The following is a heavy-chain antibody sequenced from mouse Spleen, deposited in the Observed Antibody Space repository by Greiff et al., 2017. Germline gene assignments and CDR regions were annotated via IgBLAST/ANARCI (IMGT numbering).Heavy chain of an antibody. CDR3: ARETAWDYYGSRYFDS. V-gene: IGHV1-72*01. J-gene: IGHJ2*01. CDR2: IDPNSGGT. CDR1: GYTFTSYW. D-gene: IGHD1-1*01. Sequence: QVQLQQPGAELVKPGASVKLSCKASGYTFTSYWMHWVKQRPGRGLEWIGRIDPNSGGTKYNEKFKSKATLTVDKPSSTAYMQLSSLTSEDSAVYYCARETAWDYYGSRYFDSCGQGTTLTVSS.